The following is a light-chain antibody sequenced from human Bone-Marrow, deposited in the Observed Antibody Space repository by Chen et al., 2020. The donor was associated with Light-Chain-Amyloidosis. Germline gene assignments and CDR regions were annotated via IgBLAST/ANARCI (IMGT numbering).Light chain of an antibody. CDR1: DIGSKS. V-gene: IGLV3-21*02. Sequence: SYVLTQAPSVAAAPGQTDTIFCGGNDIGSKSLHWYQQRPGQAPVLIVYGDTDRPSGIPARFSGSNSGSTATLTISRVEAGDEADYYCHVWDDNSDHHFFGGGTKLTVL. CDR3: HVWDDNSDHHF. CDR2: GDT. J-gene: IGLJ2*01.